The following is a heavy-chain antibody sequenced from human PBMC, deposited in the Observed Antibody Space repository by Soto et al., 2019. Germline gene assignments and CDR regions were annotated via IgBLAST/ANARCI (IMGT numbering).Heavy chain of an antibody. J-gene: IGHJ6*03. Sequence: SETLSLTCTVSGGSISSYYWSWIRQPPGKGLEWIGYIYYSGSTNYNPSLKSRVTISVDTSKNQFSLKLSSVTAADTAVYYCARRRSPATVSGLRYYYYMDVWGKGTTVTVSS. CDR1: GGSISSYY. CDR3: ARRRSPATVSGLRYYYYMDV. V-gene: IGHV4-59*08. D-gene: IGHD4-4*01. CDR2: IYYSGST.